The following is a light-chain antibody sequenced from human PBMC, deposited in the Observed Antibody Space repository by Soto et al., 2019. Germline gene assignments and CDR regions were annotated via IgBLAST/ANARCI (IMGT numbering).Light chain of an antibody. CDR1: QSVSSSS. CDR2: GAS. J-gene: IGKJ1*01. CDR3: QQYGTSPWT. V-gene: IGKV3-20*01. Sequence: PSTLSLSPGPISIPSCRASQSVSSSSLAWYQQVPGQAPRLLIYGASSRATGIPDRFSGSGSGTDFTLTISRLEPEDFAVYYCQQYGTSPWTFGQGTKVDIK.